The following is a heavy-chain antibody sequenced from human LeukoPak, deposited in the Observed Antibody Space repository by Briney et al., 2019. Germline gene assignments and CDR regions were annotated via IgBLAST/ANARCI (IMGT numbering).Heavy chain of an antibody. D-gene: IGHD6-19*01. CDR3: AREPTIAVAGKAAFDY. J-gene: IGHJ4*02. V-gene: IGHV3-21*01. Sequence: GGSLRLSCAASGFTFSSYSMTWVRQAPGKGLEWVSSISSSSSYIYYADSVKGRFTISRDNAKNSLYLQMNSLRAEDTAVYYCAREPTIAVAGKAAFDYWGQGTLVTVSS. CDR1: GFTFSSYS. CDR2: ISSSSSYI.